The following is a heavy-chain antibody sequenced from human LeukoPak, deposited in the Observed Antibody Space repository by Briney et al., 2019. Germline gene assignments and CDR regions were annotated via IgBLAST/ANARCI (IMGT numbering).Heavy chain of an antibody. CDR3: ANQGLDSSGYYYDH. CDR2: ISGSGGST. J-gene: IGHJ5*02. V-gene: IGHV3-23*01. Sequence: GGSLRLSCAASGFTFSSYVMSWVRQAPGKGLEWVSAISGSGGSTFYADSVKGRFTISRDNAKNSLYLQMNSLRAEDTALYYCANQGLDSSGYYYDHWGQGTLVTVSS. CDR1: GFTFSSYV. D-gene: IGHD3-22*01.